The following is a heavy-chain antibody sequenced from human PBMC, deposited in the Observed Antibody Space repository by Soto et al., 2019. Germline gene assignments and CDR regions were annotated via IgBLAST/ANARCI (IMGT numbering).Heavy chain of an antibody. J-gene: IGHJ6*02. CDR2: INPSGGST. CDR3: AREWIQLWTEGPLGYYYHYGMDV. CDR1: GYTFTSYY. D-gene: IGHD5-18*01. Sequence: ASVKVSCKASGYTFTSYYMHWVRQAPGQGLEWMGIINPSGGSTSYAQKFQGRVTMTRDTSTSTVYMELSSLRSEDTAVYYCAREWIQLWTEGPLGYYYHYGMDVWGQGTTVTVSS. V-gene: IGHV1-46*01.